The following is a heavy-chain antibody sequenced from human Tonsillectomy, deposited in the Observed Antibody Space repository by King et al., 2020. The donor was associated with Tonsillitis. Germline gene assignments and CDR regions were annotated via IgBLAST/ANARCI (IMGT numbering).Heavy chain of an antibody. CDR3: AKLGLFHSSSWYMAFDM. V-gene: IGHV3-23*03. D-gene: IGHD6-13*01. CDR2: IYSSGGSI. Sequence: EVQLVESGGGLVQPGGSLRLSCAASGFTFTNYAMSWVRQAPGKGLEWVSVIYSSGGSISYAESVKGRFTISRDNSKNTLYLQMNSLRAEDTAVYYCAKLGLFHSSSWYMAFDMWGQGTMVTVSS. CDR1: GFTFTNYA. J-gene: IGHJ3*02.